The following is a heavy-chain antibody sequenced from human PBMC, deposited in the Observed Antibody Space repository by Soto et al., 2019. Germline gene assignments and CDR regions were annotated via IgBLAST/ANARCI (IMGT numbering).Heavy chain of an antibody. CDR1: GFTFSNYA. V-gene: IGHV3-23*01. Sequence: GGSLRLSCAASGFTFSNYAMNWVRQAPGKGLEWVSVISGSGGSASYADSVQGRFTISRDNSNNTLYLQMNSLRAEDTAIYYCAKGHRLTTPDYWGQGTMVTVSS. CDR2: ISGSGGSA. D-gene: IGHD2-15*01. CDR3: AKGHRLTTPDY. J-gene: IGHJ4*02.